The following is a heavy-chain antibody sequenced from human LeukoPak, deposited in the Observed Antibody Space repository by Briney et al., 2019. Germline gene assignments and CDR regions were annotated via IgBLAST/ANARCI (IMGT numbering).Heavy chain of an antibody. CDR3: AKTAYYDFWSGNGNWFDP. CDR1: GFTFSSYA. V-gene: IGHV3-23*01. CDR2: ISGSGGST. Sequence: GGSLRLSCAASGFTFSSYAMSWVRQAPGKGLEWVSAISGSGGSTYYADSVKGRFTISRDNSKNTLYLQMNSLRADDTAAYYCAKTAYYDFWSGNGNWFDPWGQGTLVTVSS. D-gene: IGHD3-3*01. J-gene: IGHJ5*02.